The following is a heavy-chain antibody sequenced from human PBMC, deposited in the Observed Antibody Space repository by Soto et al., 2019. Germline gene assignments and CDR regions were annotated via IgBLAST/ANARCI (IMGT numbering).Heavy chain of an antibody. V-gene: IGHV4-31*03. Sequence: PSETLSLTCTVSGGSISSGDYYWTWIRQLPGKGLEWIGYIYYSGTTYYNPSLESRLTISVDTSKSQFSLKLNSVTAADTAVYYCARRDGSDPYYFDHWGQGTLVTVSS. CDR3: ARRDGSDPYYFDH. CDR1: GGSISSGDYY. J-gene: IGHJ4*02. D-gene: IGHD2-21*02. CDR2: IYYSGTT.